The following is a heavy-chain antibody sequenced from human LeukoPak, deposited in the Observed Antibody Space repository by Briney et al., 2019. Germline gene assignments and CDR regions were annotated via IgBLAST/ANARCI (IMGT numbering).Heavy chain of an antibody. Sequence: GGSLRLSCAASGFTVSSNYMSWVRQAPGKGLEWVSDIYSGGSTYYADSVKGRFTISRDNSKNTLYLQMNSLRAEDTAVYYCARDRSEQQLVVWGQGTLVTVSS. CDR3: ARDRSEQQLVV. V-gene: IGHV3-66*01. CDR1: GFTVSSNY. CDR2: IYSGGST. J-gene: IGHJ4*02. D-gene: IGHD6-13*01.